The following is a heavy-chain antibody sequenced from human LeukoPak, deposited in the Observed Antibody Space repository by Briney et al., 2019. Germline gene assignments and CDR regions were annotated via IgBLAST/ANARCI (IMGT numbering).Heavy chain of an antibody. D-gene: IGHD2-15*01. CDR3: ARGRGGSSLYYFDY. J-gene: IGHJ4*02. CDR2: ISSSGSTI. Sequence: GGSLRLSCAASGFTLSSCEMNWVRQAPGKGLEWVSYISSSGSTIYYADSVKGRFTISRDNAKNSLFLQMNSLRAEDTAVYHCARGRGGSSLYYFDYWGQGTLVTVSS. CDR1: GFTLSSCE. V-gene: IGHV3-48*03.